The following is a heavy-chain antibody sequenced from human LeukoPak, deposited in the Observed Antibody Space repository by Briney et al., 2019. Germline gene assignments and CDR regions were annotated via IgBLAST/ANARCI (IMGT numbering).Heavy chain of an antibody. CDR1: GYTFSNYW. Sequence: GESLKISCQGSGYTFSNYWIGWVRQMPGKGLEWMGIIYPGDSDIKYSPSFQGQVTISADKSISTAYLQWSRLKASDTAMYFCARLYGDYEVAYWGQGTLVTVSS. D-gene: IGHD4-17*01. CDR3: ARLYGDYEVAY. V-gene: IGHV5-51*01. CDR2: IYPGDSDI. J-gene: IGHJ4*02.